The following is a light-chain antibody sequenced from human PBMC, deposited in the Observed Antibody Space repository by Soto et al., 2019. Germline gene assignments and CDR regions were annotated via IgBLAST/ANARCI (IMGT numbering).Light chain of an antibody. Sequence: QSALTQPASVSGSPGQSITISCTGTTSDVGFYNFVSWYQHHPGKAPKLMIYDVSNRPSGVSDRFSGSKSGNTASLTISGLQAEDEADYYCTSYTTSDTDVFGTGTKVTVL. J-gene: IGLJ1*01. CDR1: TSDVGFYNF. CDR2: DVS. CDR3: TSYTTSDTDV. V-gene: IGLV2-14*03.